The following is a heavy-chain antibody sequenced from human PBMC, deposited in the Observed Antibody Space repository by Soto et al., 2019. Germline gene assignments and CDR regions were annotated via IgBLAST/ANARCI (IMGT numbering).Heavy chain of an antibody. CDR2: INSDGNST. CDR1: GFTFSPFW. Sequence: GGSLRLSCAASGFTFSPFWMHWVRQVPGKGPVWVSRINSDGNSTSYADSVKGRFTISRDNAKNTLYLQVNSLRAEDTAVYYCARGSNLFDYGVPRTLVSVPS. V-gene: IGHV3-74*01. CDR3: ARGSNLFDY. J-gene: IGHJ4*02. D-gene: IGHD4-4*01.